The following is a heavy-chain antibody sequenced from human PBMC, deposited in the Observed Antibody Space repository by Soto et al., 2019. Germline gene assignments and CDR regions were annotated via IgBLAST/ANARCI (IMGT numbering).Heavy chain of an antibody. D-gene: IGHD3-10*01. V-gene: IGHV1-46*03. Sequence: QVELVQSGAEVKKPGASVKVSCKASGYIFTSYYLHWVRQAPGQGLEWMGWINPFDGSRMFAQSFQGRVTFTRDTSTSTLYMELSGLRSDDTAVYYCSRVDPGETSPFDHWGQGTLVTVSS. CDR2: INPFDGSR. CDR1: GYIFTSYY. J-gene: IGHJ4*02. CDR3: SRVDPGETSPFDH.